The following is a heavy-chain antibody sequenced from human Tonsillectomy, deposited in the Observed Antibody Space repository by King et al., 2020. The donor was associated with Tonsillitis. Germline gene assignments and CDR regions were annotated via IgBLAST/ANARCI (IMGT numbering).Heavy chain of an antibody. J-gene: IGHJ3*02. CDR2: ISYDGSNK. D-gene: IGHD3-10*01. V-gene: IGHV3-30-3*01. Sequence: VQLVQSGGGVVQPGRSLRLSCAASGFTFSSYAIHWVRQAPGKGLEWVALISYDGSNKYYADSVKGRFTISRDISKNTLYVQMNSLRAEDTAVYYCARGSFGELFLGGAFDIWGQGTMVTVSS. CDR1: GFTFSSYA. CDR3: ARGSFGELFLGGAFDI.